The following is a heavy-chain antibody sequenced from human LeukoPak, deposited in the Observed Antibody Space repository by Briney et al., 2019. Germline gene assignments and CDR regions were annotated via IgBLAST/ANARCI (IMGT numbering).Heavy chain of an antibody. D-gene: IGHD1-14*01. J-gene: IGHJ5*02. CDR2: IYYSGST. CDR1: GGTISSSSYY. CDR3: AREKKTGTTRWFDP. Sequence: PSETLSLTCTVSGGTISSSSYYWGWIRQPPGKRLEWIGSIYYSGSTYYNPSLKSRVTISVDTSKNQFSLKLSSVTAADTAVYHCAREKKTGTTRWFDPWGQGTLVTVSS. V-gene: IGHV4-39*02.